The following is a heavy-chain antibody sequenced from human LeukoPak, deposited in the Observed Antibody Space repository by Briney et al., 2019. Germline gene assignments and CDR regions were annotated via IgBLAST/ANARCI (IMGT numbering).Heavy chain of an antibody. D-gene: IGHD2-15*01. CDR2: IYTSGST. CDR3: ASWALSGCSGGSCFLFEDY. Sequence: SETLSLTCTVSGGSISSYYWSWIRQPAGKGLEWIGRIYTSGSTNYNPSLKSRVTMSVDTSKNQFSLKLSSVTAADTAVYYCASWALSGCSGGSCFLFEDYWGQGTLVIVSS. V-gene: IGHV4-4*07. CDR1: GGSISSYY. J-gene: IGHJ4*02.